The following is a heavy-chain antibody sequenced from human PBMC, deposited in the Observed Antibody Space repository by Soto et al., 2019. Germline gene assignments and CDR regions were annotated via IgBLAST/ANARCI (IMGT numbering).Heavy chain of an antibody. CDR2: IIPIFGTA. CDR1: GGTFSSYA. J-gene: IGHJ4*02. V-gene: IGHV1-69*13. CDR3: ARDRTGVPRSLWY. Sequence: SVKVSCKASGGTFSSYAISWVRQAPGQGLEWMGGIIPIFGTANYAQKFQGRVTITADESTSTAYMELSSLRSEDTAVYYCARDRTGVPRSLWYWGQGTLVTVSS. D-gene: IGHD2-21*01.